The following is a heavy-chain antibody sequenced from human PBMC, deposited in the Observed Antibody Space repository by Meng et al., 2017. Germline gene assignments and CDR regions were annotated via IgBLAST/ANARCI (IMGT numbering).Heavy chain of an antibody. J-gene: IGHJ4*02. Sequence: GSLRLSCTVSGGSISSSSYYWGWIRQPPGKGLEWIGSIYYSGSTYYNPSLKSRVTISVDTSKNQFSLKLSSVTAADTAVYYCARYGDLDYWGQGTLVTASS. CDR2: IYYSGST. D-gene: IGHD4-17*01. V-gene: IGHV4-39*07. CDR3: ARYGDLDY. CDR1: GGSISSSSYY.